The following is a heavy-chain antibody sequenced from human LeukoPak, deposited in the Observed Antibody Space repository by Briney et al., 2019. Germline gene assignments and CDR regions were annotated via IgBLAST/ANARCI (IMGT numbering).Heavy chain of an antibody. CDR1: GYTFTSYG. D-gene: IGHD3-9*01. CDR2: ISAYNGNT. Sequence: GASVKVSCKASGYTFTSYGTSWVRQAPGQGLEWMGWISAYNGNTNYAQKLQGRVTMTTDTSTSTAYMELRSLRSDDTAVYYCARAVTALRDDYDILTGYYDYYYYGMDVWGQGTTVTVSS. V-gene: IGHV1-18*01. CDR3: ARAVTALRDDYDILTGYYDYYYYGMDV. J-gene: IGHJ6*02.